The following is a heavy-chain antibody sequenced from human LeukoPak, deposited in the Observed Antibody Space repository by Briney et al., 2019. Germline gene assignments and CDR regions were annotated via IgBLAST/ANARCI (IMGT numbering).Heavy chain of an antibody. J-gene: IGHJ4*02. CDR1: GGSFSGYY. Sequence: PSETLSLTCAVYGGSFSGYYWSWIRQPPGKGLEWIGEINHSGSTNYNPSLKSRVTISVDTSKNQFSLKLSSVTAADTAVYYCASGNARGDYWGQGTQVTVSS. V-gene: IGHV4-34*01. CDR2: INHSGST. D-gene: IGHD2-2*01. CDR3: ASGNARGDY.